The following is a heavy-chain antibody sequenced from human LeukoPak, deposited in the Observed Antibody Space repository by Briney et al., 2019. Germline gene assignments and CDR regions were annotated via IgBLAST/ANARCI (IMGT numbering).Heavy chain of an antibody. Sequence: PSETLSLTCTVSGGSISSYYWSWIRQPPGKGLEWIGYIYYSGSTNYNPSLKSRVTISVDTFKNQFSLKLSSVTAADTAVYYCARVGVGYSCGYELYYFDYWGQGTLVTVSS. CDR3: ARVGVGYSCGYELYYFDY. V-gene: IGHV4-59*01. J-gene: IGHJ4*02. D-gene: IGHD5-18*01. CDR2: IYYSGST. CDR1: GGSISSYY.